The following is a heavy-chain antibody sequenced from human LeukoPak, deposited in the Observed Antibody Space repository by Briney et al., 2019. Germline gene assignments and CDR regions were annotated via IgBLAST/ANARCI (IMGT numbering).Heavy chain of an antibody. CDR3: AEGTTG. CDR1: GFTFSRHW. Sequence: PGGSLRPSCATSGFTFSRHWMSSVRQAPGKGLEWVANINQDGSGKYYVDTVKGRFTISRDNAKNSLYLQMNSLRFEDTAIYYCAEGTTGWGQGTLVTVSS. D-gene: IGHD1-1*01. V-gene: IGHV3-7*01. CDR2: INQDGSGK. J-gene: IGHJ1*01.